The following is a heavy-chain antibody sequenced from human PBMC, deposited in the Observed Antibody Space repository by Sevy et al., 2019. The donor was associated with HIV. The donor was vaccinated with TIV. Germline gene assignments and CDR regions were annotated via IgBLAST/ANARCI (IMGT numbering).Heavy chain of an antibody. V-gene: IGHV4-59*01. Sequence: SETLSLTCTVSGGSISAYYWSWIRQPPGKALEYIGYIYYNGSTNYNPSLENRVTMSVDTSKNQFSLKLNSVTAADTAVYYCTRAPPVRSGDDSLNWFDPWGQGTLVTVSS. J-gene: IGHJ5*02. D-gene: IGHD5-12*01. CDR2: IYYNGST. CDR3: TRAPPVRSGDDSLNWFDP. CDR1: GGSISAYY.